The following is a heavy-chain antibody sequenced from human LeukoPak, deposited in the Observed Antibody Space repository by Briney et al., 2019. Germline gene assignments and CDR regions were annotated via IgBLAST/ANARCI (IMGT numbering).Heavy chain of an antibody. CDR2: ISGSGGST. CDR3: AKLGIGVLDAFDI. V-gene: IGHV3-23*01. D-gene: IGHD1-26*01. CDR1: GFTFSSYA. J-gene: IGHJ3*02. Sequence: TGGSLRLSCAASGFTFSSYAMSWVRQAPGKGLEWVSAISGSGGSTYYADSVRGRFTISRDNSKNTLYLQMNSLRAKGTAVYYCAKLGIGVLDAFDIWGQGTMVTVSS.